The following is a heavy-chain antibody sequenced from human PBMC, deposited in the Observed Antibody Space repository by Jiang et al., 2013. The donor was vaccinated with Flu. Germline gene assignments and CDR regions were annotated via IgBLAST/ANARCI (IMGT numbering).Heavy chain of an antibody. CDR1: GYTFISYG. Sequence: VKVSCKASGYTFISYGISWVRQAPGQGLEWMGWISAYNGNTNYVQKLQGRVTMTTDTSTSTAYMELRSLRSDDTAVYYCAREGDTAQGVYYYGMDVWGQGTTVIVSS. D-gene: IGHD5-18*01. J-gene: IGHJ6*02. V-gene: IGHV1-18*01. CDR2: ISAYNGNT. CDR3: AREGDTAQGVYYYGMDV.